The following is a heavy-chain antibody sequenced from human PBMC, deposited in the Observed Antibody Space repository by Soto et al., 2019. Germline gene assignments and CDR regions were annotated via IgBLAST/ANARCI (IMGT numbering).Heavy chain of an antibody. CDR3: AKASVGMWSDFDC. CDR2: ISGGGGNT. V-gene: IGHV3-23*01. D-gene: IGHD7-27*01. Sequence: EVQLLESGGGLVQPGESLTLSCAASGFTFSSYAMSWVRQAPGKGLEWVSAISGGGGNTYYAESVKGRFTISRDNSKRTRYLKMNSLRAEDRAIYSCAKASVGMWSDFDCWGQGTLVTVSS. CDR1: GFTFSSYA. J-gene: IGHJ4*02.